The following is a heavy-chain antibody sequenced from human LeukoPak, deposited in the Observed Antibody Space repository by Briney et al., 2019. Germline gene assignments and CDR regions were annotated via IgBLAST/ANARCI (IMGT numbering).Heavy chain of an antibody. D-gene: IGHD2-2*02. J-gene: IGHJ4*02. CDR2: IITIFGKA. CDR3: GRNRGQPLLYPFDY. V-gene: IGHV1-69*05. CDR1: AGTLSSYA. Sequence: SGKVACKASAGTLSSYAISWVRQVPGQGLGWMGAIITIFGKANYAQKFQGRGTITTDESTSTAYMELSSLRSEDTAVYYCGRNRGQPLLYPFDYWGQGTLVTVSS.